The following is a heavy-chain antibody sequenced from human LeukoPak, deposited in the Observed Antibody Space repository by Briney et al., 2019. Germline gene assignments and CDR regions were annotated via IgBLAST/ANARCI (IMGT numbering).Heavy chain of an antibody. V-gene: IGHV1-2*02. CDR1: GGTFSSYA. CDR3: ARGQHSYDFWSGYSLQYFDY. J-gene: IGHJ4*02. CDR2: INPNSGGT. D-gene: IGHD3-3*01. Sequence: GASVKVSCKASGGTFSSYAISWVRQAPGQGLEWMGWINPNSGGTNYAQKFQGRVTMTRDTSISTAYMELSRLRSDDTAVYYCARGQHSYDFWSGYSLQYFDYWGQGTLVTVSS.